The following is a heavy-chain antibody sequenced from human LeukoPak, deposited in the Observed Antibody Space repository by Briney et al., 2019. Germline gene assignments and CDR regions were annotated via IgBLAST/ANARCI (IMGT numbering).Heavy chain of an antibody. CDR2: IIPIFGTA. D-gene: IGHD4-17*01. CDR1: GGTFSSYA. J-gene: IGHJ4*02. V-gene: IGHV1-69*13. CDR3: AREYGDKPTYFDY. Sequence: SVKVSCKASGGTFSSYAISWVRQAPGQGLEWMGRIIPIFGTANYAQKFQGRVTITADESTSTAYMELSSLRSEDTAVYYCAREYGDKPTYFDYWGQGTLVTVSS.